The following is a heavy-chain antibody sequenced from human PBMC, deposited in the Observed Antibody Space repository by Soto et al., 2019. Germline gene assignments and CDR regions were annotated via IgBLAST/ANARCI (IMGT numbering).Heavy chain of an antibody. CDR2: ITPMFGIA. J-gene: IGHJ4*02. CDR3: ASDRHHSGFED. CDR1: GGSFSKYA. Sequence: QVHLVQSGAEVKKPGCSVRVSRKSSGGSFSKYAVTWVRLAPGQRLEWMGGITPMFGIANYAQKFQGRVTLTADESTGTAYMELSSLRSDDTATYYCASDRHHSGFEDWGQGTLVTVSS. V-gene: IGHV1-69*01.